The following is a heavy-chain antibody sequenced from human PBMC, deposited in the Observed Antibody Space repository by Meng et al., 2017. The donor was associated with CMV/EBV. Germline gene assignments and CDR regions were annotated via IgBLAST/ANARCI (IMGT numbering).Heavy chain of an antibody. CDR3: ASRSPYGEMATVFDAFGI. CDR1: GFTFSSYE. D-gene: IGHD5-24*01. CDR2: ISSSGSTI. V-gene: IGHV3-48*03. J-gene: IGHJ3*02. Sequence: GESLKISCAASGFTFSSYEMNWVRQAPGKGLEWVSYISSSGSTIYYADSVKGRFTISRDNAKNSLYLQMNSLRAEDTAVYYCASRSPYGEMATVFDAFGIWGQGTMVTVSS.